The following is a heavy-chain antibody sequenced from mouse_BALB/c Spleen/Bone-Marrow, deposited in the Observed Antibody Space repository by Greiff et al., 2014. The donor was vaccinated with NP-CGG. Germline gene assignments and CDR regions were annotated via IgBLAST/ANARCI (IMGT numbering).Heavy chain of an antibody. CDR2: IDPANGNT. D-gene: IGHD1-1*01. J-gene: IGHJ3*01. CDR1: GFNIKDTY. CDR3: AIYYYGSSGFAY. Sequence: EVQLVESGAELVKPGASVKLSCTASGFNIKDTYMHWVKQRPEQGLEWIGRIDPANGNTKYDPKFQGKATITADTSSNTAYLQLSSLISEDIAVYYCAIYYYGSSGFAYWGQGTLVTVSA. V-gene: IGHV14-3*02.